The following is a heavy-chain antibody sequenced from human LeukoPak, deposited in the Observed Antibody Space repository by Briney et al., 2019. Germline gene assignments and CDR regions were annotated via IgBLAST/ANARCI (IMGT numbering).Heavy chain of an antibody. CDR1: GGSISSYY. Sequence: SETLSLTRTVSGGSISSYYWSWIRQPPGKGLEWIGYIYYSGSTNYNPSLKSRVTISVDTSKNQFSLKLSSVTAADTAVYYCARAEWLSHPIDYWGQGTLVTVSS. D-gene: IGHD3-3*01. CDR2: IYYSGST. CDR3: ARAEWLSHPIDY. V-gene: IGHV4-59*01. J-gene: IGHJ4*02.